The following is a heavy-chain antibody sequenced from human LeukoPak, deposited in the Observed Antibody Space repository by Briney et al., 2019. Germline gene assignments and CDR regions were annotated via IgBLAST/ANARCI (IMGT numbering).Heavy chain of an antibody. J-gene: IGHJ5*02. CDR3: AREVSTSWFDP. CDR2: ISGSGESI. Sequence: GGSLRLPCAASGFTFSTYQMHWLRQAPGKGLEWVSYISGSGESILYADSVKGRFTMSRDNAKDSLYLQMSSLTVDDTAVYYCAREVSTSWFDPWGQGTLVTVSS. D-gene: IGHD5/OR15-5a*01. CDR1: GFTFSTYQ. V-gene: IGHV3-48*03.